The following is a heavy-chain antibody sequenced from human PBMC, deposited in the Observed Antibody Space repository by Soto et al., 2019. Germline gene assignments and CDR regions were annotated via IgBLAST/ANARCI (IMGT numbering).Heavy chain of an antibody. CDR2: INVYNGKT. CDR3: ARDRTWRGWFDP. J-gene: IGHJ5*02. Sequence: QVQLVQSGAEVKKPGASVRVSCKASGYTFTNYGVTWVRQAPGQGLEWMGWINVYNGKTNYAQKLQGRVTMTTDTSTSTAYMELRSLRSDDTAVYYCARDRTWRGWFDPWGQGTLVTVSS. V-gene: IGHV1-18*01. CDR1: GYTFTNYG. D-gene: IGHD3-10*01.